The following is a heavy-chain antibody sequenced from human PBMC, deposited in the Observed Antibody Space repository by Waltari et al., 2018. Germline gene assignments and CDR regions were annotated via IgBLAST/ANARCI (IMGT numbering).Heavy chain of an antibody. D-gene: IGHD3-22*01. V-gene: IGHV1-18*01. CDR1: GYTFSNYG. CDR2: IRGYDGDT. J-gene: IGHJ5*02. CDR3: ARLYDASAYYNTYLDP. Sequence: QVQLVQSGAEVRKPGASVNVSCKASGYTFSNYGIAGVRQPTVQGLEWMGWIRGYDGDTKYAREFEGRLTVTTDTSTNTAHMELRSLRSDDTAVYYCARLYDASAYYNTYLDPWGQGALVTVSS.